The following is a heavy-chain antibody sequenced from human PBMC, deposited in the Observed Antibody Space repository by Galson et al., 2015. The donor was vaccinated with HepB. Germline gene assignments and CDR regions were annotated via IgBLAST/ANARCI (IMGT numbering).Heavy chain of an antibody. CDR1: GFTFTSYD. D-gene: IGHD1-26*01. Sequence: SVKVSCKASGFTFTSYDIHWVRQATGQGLEWMGWMNPNSGNTDYAKNFQGRVTLTRNTSISTAYMELGGLRSADTAVYFCARYPLSGSSGQPFDLWGQGTLVTVSS. CDR2: MNPNSGNT. V-gene: IGHV1-8*01. CDR3: ARYPLSGSSGQPFDL. J-gene: IGHJ4*02.